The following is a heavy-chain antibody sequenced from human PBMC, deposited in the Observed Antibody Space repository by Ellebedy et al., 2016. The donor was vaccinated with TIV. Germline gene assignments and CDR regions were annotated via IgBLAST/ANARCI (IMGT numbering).Heavy chain of an antibody. J-gene: IGHJ3*02. CDR2: IFHTVNT. D-gene: IGHD2-8*02. CDR1: GGSISSGGYS. Sequence: MPSETLSLTCTVSGGSISSGGYSWSWLRQPPGKGLEWIGDIFHTVNTYYNSSLKSRVTMSVDTSRNQFSLKLNSVTAADTAMYFCATATGGWMAPHAFDIWGQGTPVTVSS. V-gene: IGHV4-30-2*01. CDR3: ATATGGWMAPHAFDI.